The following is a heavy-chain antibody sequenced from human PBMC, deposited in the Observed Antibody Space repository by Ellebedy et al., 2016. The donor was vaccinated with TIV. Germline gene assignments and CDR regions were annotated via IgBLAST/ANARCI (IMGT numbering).Heavy chain of an antibody. J-gene: IGHJ4*02. CDR2: ISYNSANT. Sequence: GGSLRLXXAASGFSFSGYAMSWVRQAPGKGLEWVSAISYNSANTHYADSVKGRFTISRDNSKNTLFLQMNSLRAEDTAVYYCAKAVSSWSTESLDYWGLGIVVTV. D-gene: IGHD6-13*01. CDR1: GFSFSGYA. V-gene: IGHV3-23*01. CDR3: AKAVSSWSTESLDY.